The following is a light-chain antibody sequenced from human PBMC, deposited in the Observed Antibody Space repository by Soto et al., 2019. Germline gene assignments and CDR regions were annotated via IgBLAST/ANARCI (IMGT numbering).Light chain of an antibody. J-gene: IGLJ2*01. CDR1: NSGSKN. CDR3: QVWDSSVV. V-gene: IGLV3-9*01. Sequence: SSELTQPLSVSVALGQTARITCGGNNSGSKNVHWYQQKPGQAPVLVIYRDSNRPSGIPERFSGSNSGNTATLTISRAQAGDEADYYCQVWDSSVVFGGGTKLTVL. CDR2: RDS.